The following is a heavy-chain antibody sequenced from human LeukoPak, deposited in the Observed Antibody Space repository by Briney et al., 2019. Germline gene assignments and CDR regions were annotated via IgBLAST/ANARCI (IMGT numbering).Heavy chain of an antibody. D-gene: IGHD3-9*01. V-gene: IGHV1-18*01. Sequence: ASVKVSCKASGYTFTSYGISWVRQAPGQGLEWMGWISAYNGNTNYAQKLQGRVTMTTDTSTSTAYMELRSLRSDDTAVYYCARVFEPLNLCYGMDVWGQGTTVTVSS. CDR1: GYTFTSYG. CDR2: ISAYNGNT. CDR3: ARVFEPLNLCYGMDV. J-gene: IGHJ6*02.